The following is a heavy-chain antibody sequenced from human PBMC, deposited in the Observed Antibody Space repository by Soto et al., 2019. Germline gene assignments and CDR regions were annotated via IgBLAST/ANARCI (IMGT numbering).Heavy chain of an antibody. CDR1: GFTVSSKY. CDR3: VQTTGWPGFDF. V-gene: IGHV3-53*01. D-gene: IGHD6-19*01. CDR2: IYGGGTT. J-gene: IGHJ4*02. Sequence: EVQLVESGGGLIQPGGSLRLSCAASGFTVSSKYMTWVRQAPGKGLEWVSVIYGGGTTYYADSVKGRFTISRDNSKNTLYLQMNCLRAEDTAVYYCVQTTGWPGFDFWGQGILVTVSS.